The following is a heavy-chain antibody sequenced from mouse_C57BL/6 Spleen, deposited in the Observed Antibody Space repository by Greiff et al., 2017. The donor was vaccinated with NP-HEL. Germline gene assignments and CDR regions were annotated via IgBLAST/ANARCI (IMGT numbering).Heavy chain of an antibody. Sequence: EVKLEESGGGLVKPGGSLKLSCAASGFTFSDYGMHWVRQAPEKGLEWVAYISSGSSTIYYADTVKGRFTISRDNAKNTLFLQMTSLRSEDTAMYYCARPLYYGNSYAMDYWGQGTSVTVSS. CDR3: ARPLYYGNSYAMDY. J-gene: IGHJ4*01. CDR1: GFTFSDYG. V-gene: IGHV5-17*01. CDR2: ISSGSSTI. D-gene: IGHD2-1*01.